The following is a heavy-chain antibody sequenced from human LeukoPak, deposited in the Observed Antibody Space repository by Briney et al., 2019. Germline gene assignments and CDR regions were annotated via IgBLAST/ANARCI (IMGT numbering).Heavy chain of an antibody. Sequence: ASVKVSCKASGGTFISYAISWVRQAPGQGLEWMGGIIPIFGTANYAQKFQGRVTITADESTSTAYMELSSLRSEDTAVYYCARQYYYDSSGYYYEKYFDYWGQGTLVTVSS. D-gene: IGHD3-22*01. V-gene: IGHV1-69*13. J-gene: IGHJ4*02. CDR3: ARQYYYDSSGYYYEKYFDY. CDR1: GGTFISYA. CDR2: IIPIFGTA.